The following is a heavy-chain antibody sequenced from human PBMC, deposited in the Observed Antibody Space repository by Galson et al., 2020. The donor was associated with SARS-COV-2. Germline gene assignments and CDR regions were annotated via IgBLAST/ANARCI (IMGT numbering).Heavy chain of an antibody. V-gene: IGHV3-33*01. Sequence: SCAASGFTFTDYAMHWVRQAPGKGLEWVALIWSDGSNKVYADSVKGRFSISRDNFKNTVDLQMDNLGVEDTALYYCARAIRTTPLYYFDFWGQGIPVTVSS. D-gene: IGHD1-1*01. CDR1: GFTFTDYA. CDR3: ARAIRTTPLYYFDF. CDR2: IWSDGSNK. J-gene: IGHJ4*02.